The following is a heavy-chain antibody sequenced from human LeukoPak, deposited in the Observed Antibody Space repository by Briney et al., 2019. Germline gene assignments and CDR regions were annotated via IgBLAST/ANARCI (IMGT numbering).Heavy chain of an antibody. CDR1: GGSISSYY. Sequence: ASETLSLTCTVSGGSISSYYWSWIRQPPGKGLEWIGYIYYSGSTKYKPSLKSRVTISVDTSKNQFSLKLSSVTAADTAVYYCARGRFLDAFDIWGQGTMVTVSS. V-gene: IGHV4-59*01. D-gene: IGHD3-3*01. J-gene: IGHJ3*02. CDR2: IYYSGST. CDR3: ARGRFLDAFDI.